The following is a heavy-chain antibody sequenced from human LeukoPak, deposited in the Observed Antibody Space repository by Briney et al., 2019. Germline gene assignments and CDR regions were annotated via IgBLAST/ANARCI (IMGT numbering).Heavy chain of an antibody. Sequence: GGSLRLSCAASGFSFCIYSMNWVRQAPEGGLERVSYITSNSNTRYADSVKGRFTVSRDNAQNSLFLQMDSLRGEDTAVYYCARDLRTFYGMDLWGQGTTVTVFS. J-gene: IGHJ6*02. CDR3: ARDLRTFYGMDL. CDR2: ITSNSNT. CDR1: GFSFCIYS. D-gene: IGHD1-14*01. V-gene: IGHV3-21*06.